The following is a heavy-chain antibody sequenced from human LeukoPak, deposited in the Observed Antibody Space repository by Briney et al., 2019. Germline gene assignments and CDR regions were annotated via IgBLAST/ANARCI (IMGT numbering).Heavy chain of an antibody. J-gene: IGHJ4*02. CDR3: ARDRQEYSSSWAVRYFDY. V-gene: IGHV3-7*01. D-gene: IGHD6-13*01. CDR1: GCSFHSHW. CDR2: VMQHGSEK. Sequence: GGGLRLSRARSGCSFHSHWISWVRQSPGKGLEWVANVMQHGSEKYHVDSVKGRFTIYRDNAKNSLYLQMNSLRDEDTAVYYCARDRQEYSSSWAVRYFDYWGQGTLVTASS.